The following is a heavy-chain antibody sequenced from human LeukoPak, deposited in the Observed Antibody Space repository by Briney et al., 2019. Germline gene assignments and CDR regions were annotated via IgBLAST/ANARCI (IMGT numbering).Heavy chain of an antibody. V-gene: IGHV4-59*08. CDR1: GGSISSYY. Sequence: SETLSLTCTVSGGSISSYYWGWIRQPPGKGLEWIGYIYYSGSTNYNPSLKSRVTISVDTSKNQFSLKLSSVTAADTAVYYCARHTYYDFWSGYSSAEYFQHWGQGTLVTVSS. CDR2: IYYSGST. J-gene: IGHJ1*01. D-gene: IGHD3-3*01. CDR3: ARHTYYDFWSGYSSAEYFQH.